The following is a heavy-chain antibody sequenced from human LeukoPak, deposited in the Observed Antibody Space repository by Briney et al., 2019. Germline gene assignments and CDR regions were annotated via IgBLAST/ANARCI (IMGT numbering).Heavy chain of an antibody. CDR3: ARDRPPQLVRPFDY. CDR1: GYIFTGYY. D-gene: IGHD6-13*01. CDR2: INPNSGGT. Sequence: ASVKVSCKASGYIFTGYYMHWVRQAPGQGLEWMGWINPNSGGTNYAHKFQGRVTMTRDTSISTAYMELSRLRSDDPAVYYCARDRPPQLVRPFDYWGQGTLVTVSS. V-gene: IGHV1-2*07. J-gene: IGHJ4*02.